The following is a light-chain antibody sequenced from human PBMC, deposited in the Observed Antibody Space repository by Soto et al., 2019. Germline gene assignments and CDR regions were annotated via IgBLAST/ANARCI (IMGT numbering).Light chain of an antibody. V-gene: IGKV3-15*01. J-gene: IGKJ1*01. Sequence: IVMTQSPATLSVSPGERATLSCRASQSVSINLAWYQQKPGQAPRLLIYGASTRATGIPARFSGNGSGTEFTLTISSLQSEDFAVYHCQHYNNWPPLTFGQGTKVEVK. CDR3: QHYNNWPPLT. CDR1: QSVSIN. CDR2: GAS.